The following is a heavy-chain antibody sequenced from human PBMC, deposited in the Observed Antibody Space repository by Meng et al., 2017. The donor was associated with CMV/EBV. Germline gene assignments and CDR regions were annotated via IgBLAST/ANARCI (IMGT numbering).Heavy chain of an antibody. CDR3: ARDWVVPAALDY. CDR2: INPNSGGT. D-gene: IGHD2-2*01. J-gene: IGHJ4*02. CDR1: GYTFTGYY. V-gene: IGHV1-2*02. Sequence: ASVKVSCKASGYTFTGYYMHWLRQAPGQGLEWMGWINPNSGGTNYAQKFQGRVTMTRDTSISTAYMELSRLRSDDTAVYYCARDWVVPAALDYWGQGTLVTVSS.